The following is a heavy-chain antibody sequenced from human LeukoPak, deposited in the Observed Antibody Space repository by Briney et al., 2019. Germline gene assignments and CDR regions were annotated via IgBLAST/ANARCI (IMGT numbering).Heavy chain of an antibody. Sequence: SVKVSCKASGGTFSSYAISWVRQAPGQGLEWVGRIIPILGIANYAQKFQGRVTITADKSTSTAYMELSSLRSEDTAVYYCARHIVVVTAPFDYWGQGTLVTVSS. J-gene: IGHJ4*02. CDR3: ARHIVVVTAPFDY. V-gene: IGHV1-69*04. CDR1: GGTFSSYA. CDR2: IIPILGIA. D-gene: IGHD2-21*02.